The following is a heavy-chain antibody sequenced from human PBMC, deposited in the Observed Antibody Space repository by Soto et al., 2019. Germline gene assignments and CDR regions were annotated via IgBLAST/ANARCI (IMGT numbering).Heavy chain of an antibody. CDR2: TGATGRTT. CDR3: ATVHNPSRSFDY. J-gene: IGHJ4*02. Sequence: GGSVRLSCAASGFTFNIYAMTWVRQAPGKGREWVSTTGATGRTTYYSDSVKGRFTVSRDNSKNTLDLQMSNLRAEDTAVYYCATVHNPSRSFDYPGPATLGTVSS. D-gene: IGHD1-20*01. V-gene: IGHV3-23*01. CDR1: GFTFNIYA.